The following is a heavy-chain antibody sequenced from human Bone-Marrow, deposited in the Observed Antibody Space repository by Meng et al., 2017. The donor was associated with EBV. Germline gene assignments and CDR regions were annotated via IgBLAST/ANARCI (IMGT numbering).Heavy chain of an antibody. CDR1: GFTFSSYS. J-gene: IGHJ4*02. D-gene: IGHD3-22*01. CDR2: ISSSSSYI. V-gene: IGHV3-21*01. Sequence: EVQLVESGGGLVKPGGSLRLSCAASGFTFSSYSMNWVRQAPGKGLEWVSSISSSSSYIYYADSVKGRFTISRDNAKNSLYLQMNSLRAEDTAVYYCASAYYYDSSGYYSYYFDYWGQGTRVTVSS. CDR3: ASAYYYDSSGYYSYYFDY.